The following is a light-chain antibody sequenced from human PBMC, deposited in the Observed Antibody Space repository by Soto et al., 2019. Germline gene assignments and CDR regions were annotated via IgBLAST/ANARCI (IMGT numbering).Light chain of an antibody. CDR2: GAS. V-gene: IGKV3-15*01. CDR1: QSLGGS. Sequence: IVMTQSPATLSVSPGERATLSCRASQSLGGSLAWYQQKPGQAPRLLIYGASTRVTGIPARFSGSGSGTEFTLTISSLQSEDFAVHYCQQYKNGWTFGQGTKVEIK. J-gene: IGKJ1*01. CDR3: QQYKNGWT.